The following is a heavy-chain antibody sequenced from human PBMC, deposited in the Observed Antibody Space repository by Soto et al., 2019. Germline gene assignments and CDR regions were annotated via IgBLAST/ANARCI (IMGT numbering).Heavy chain of an antibody. V-gene: IGHV1-3*01. CDR2: TNAGNGNT. CDR1: GYTFTSYA. CDR3: ARDMGFGLLDY. D-gene: IGHD3-10*01. J-gene: IGHJ4*02. Sequence: QVHLMQSGAEVKKPGASVKVSCKASGYTFTSYAMYWVRQAPGQRRGWMGWTNAGNGNTKYSQKFQGRVTITRDTSATTAYMELSSLRSEDTAVYYCARDMGFGLLDYWGQGTLVTVSS.